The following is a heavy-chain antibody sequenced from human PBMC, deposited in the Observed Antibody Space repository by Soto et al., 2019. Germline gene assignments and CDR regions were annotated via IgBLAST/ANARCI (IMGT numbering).Heavy chain of an antibody. Sequence: ETLSLTCTGSGGSISSYYWSWIRQPPGKVLEWIGYIYYSGSTNYNPSLKSRVTISVDTSKNQFSLKLSSVTAADTAVYYCASRGDWFDPLGEGTLVMVS. CDR3: ASRGDWFDP. V-gene: IGHV4-59*01. CDR1: GGSISSYY. CDR2: IYYSGST. J-gene: IGHJ5*02.